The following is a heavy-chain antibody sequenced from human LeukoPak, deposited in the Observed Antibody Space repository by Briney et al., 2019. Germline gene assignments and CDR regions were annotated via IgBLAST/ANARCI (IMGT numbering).Heavy chain of an antibody. CDR1: GFTFSSYG. V-gene: IGHV3-30*18. J-gene: IGHJ4*02. CDR2: ISYGGSNK. D-gene: IGHD3-9*01. CDR3: AKVKALGLRYFGWPSGDDY. Sequence: PGGSLRLSCAASGFTFSSYGMHWVRQAPGKGLEWVAVISYGGSNKYYADSVKGRFTISRDNSKNTLYLQMNSLRAEDTAVYYCAKVKALGLRYFGWPSGDDYWGQGTLVTVSS.